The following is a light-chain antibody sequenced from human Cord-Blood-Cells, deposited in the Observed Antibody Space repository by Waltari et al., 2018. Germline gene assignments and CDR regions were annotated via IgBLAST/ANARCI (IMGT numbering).Light chain of an antibody. CDR1: KLGDKY. CDR2: QDS. J-gene: IGLJ2*01. V-gene: IGLV3-1*01. Sequence: SYELTQPPSVSASPGPTASLTCSGDKLGDKYACWYQQKPGQSPVLVIYQDSKRPSGIPERFSGSNSGNTATLTISGTQAMDEADYYCQAWDSSVVFGGGTKLTVL. CDR3: QAWDSSVV.